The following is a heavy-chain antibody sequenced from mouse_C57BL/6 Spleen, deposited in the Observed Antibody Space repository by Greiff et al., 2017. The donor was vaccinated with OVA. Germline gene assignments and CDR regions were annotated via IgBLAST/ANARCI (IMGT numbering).Heavy chain of an antibody. CDR2: IDPETGGT. CDR1: GYTFTDYE. J-gene: IGHJ3*01. CDR3: TTVTTVVEPFAY. Sequence: QVQLQQSGAELVRPGASVTLSCKASGYTFTDYEIHWVKQTPVHGLEWIGAIDPETGGTAYNQKFKGKAILTADKSSSTAYMELSSLTSEDTAVYYCTTVTTVVEPFAYWGQGTLVTVSA. D-gene: IGHD1-1*01. V-gene: IGHV1-15*01.